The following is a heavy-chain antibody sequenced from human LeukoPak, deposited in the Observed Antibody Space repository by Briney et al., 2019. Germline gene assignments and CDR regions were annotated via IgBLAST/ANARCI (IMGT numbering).Heavy chain of an antibody. V-gene: IGHV3-30*18. J-gene: IGHJ4*02. CDR3: AKSQDLRGLDY. CDR1: GVTFSSYG. Sequence: GGSLRLSCAASGVTFSSYGMHWVRQAPGKGLEWVAVISYDGSNKYYADSVKGRFTISRDNSKNTLYLQMNSLRAEDTAMYYCAKSQDLRGLDYWGQGTLVTVSS. CDR2: ISYDGSNK. D-gene: IGHD3-16*01.